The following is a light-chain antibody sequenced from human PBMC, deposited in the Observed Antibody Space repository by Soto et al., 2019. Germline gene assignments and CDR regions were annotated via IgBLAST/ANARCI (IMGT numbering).Light chain of an antibody. CDR2: DVN. CDR1: NSGVVNYEY. CDR3: CSYAGSYTLV. Sequence: QSVLSQPASVSGSPGQSITISCTGINSGVVNYEYVSWYQQFPDKAPKLIIFDVNKRPSGVPDRFSGSKSGNTASLTISGLQTEDEADYYCCSYAGSYTLVFGGGTKLTVL. J-gene: IGLJ2*01. V-gene: IGLV2-11*01.